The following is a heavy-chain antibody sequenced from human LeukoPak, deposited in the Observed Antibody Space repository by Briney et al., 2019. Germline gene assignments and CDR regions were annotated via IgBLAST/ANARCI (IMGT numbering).Heavy chain of an antibody. CDR3: ARDKAHLAAAGFIDY. D-gene: IGHD6-13*01. CDR2: ISSSSSYI. Sequence: GGSLRLSCAASGFTFSSYAMSWVRQAPGKGLEWVSSISSSSSYIYYADSVKGRFTISRGNAKNSLYLQMNSLRAEDTAVYYCARDKAHLAAAGFIDYWGQGTLVTVSS. V-gene: IGHV3-21*01. CDR1: GFTFSSYA. J-gene: IGHJ4*02.